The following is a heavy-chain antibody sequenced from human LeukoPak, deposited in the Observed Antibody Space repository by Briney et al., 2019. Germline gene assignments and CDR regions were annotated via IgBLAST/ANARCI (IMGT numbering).Heavy chain of an antibody. Sequence: PSETLSLTCTVSGGSISSYYWSWIRQPPGKGLEWIGYIYYSGSTNYNPSLKSRVTISVDTSKNQFSLKLSSVTAADTAVYYCARLQNGDYGDDWGQGTLVTVSS. CDR3: ARLQNGDYGDD. D-gene: IGHD4-17*01. J-gene: IGHJ4*02. CDR2: IYYSGST. CDR1: GGSISSYY. V-gene: IGHV4-59*08.